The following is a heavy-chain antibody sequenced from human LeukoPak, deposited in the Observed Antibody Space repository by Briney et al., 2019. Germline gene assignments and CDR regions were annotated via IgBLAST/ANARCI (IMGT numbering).Heavy chain of an antibody. CDR2: IYYSGST. V-gene: IGHV4-59*12. D-gene: IGHD4-11*01. J-gene: IGHJ4*02. Sequence: SETLSLTCTVSGGSISSYYWSWIRQPPGKGLEWIGYIYYSGSTNYNPSLKSRVTISVDTSKNQFSLELSSVAAADTAVYFCARKDSNYGGFDYWGQGTLVTVSS. CDR1: GGSISSYY. CDR3: ARKDSNYGGFDY.